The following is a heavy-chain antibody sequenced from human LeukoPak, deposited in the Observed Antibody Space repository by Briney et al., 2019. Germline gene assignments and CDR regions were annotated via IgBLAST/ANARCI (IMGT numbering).Heavy chain of an antibody. CDR2: ISSSRSYI. V-gene: IGHV3-21*01. D-gene: IGHD3-10*01. Sequence: GGSLRLSCAASGFTFSSYSMNWVRQAPGKRLEWGSSISSSRSYIYYADSVKGRFTISRDNAKTSLYLQMNSLRAEDTPVYYCAREGYYGSWSYDDRGQGTLVTVSA. CDR1: GFTFSSYS. CDR3: AREGYYGSWSYDD. J-gene: IGHJ4*02.